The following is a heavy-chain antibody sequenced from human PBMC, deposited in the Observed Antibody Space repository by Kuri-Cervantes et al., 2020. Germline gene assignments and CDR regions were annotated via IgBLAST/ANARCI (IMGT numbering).Heavy chain of an antibody. CDR2: IYHSGST. CDR3: ARDLGGGNSEKSIGY. Sequence: SETLSLTCAVSGDSISSSDWWSWVRQPPGKGLEWIGEIYHSGSTNYNPSLKSRVTISVDKSKNQFSLKLSSVTAADTAVYYCARDLGGGNSEKSIGYWGQGTLVTVSS. CDR1: GDSISSSDW. J-gene: IGHJ4*02. D-gene: IGHD4-23*01. V-gene: IGHV4-4*02.